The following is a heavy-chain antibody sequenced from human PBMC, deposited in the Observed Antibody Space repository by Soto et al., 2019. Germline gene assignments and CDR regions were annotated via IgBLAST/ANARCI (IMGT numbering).Heavy chain of an antibody. CDR2: ITDSGRT. Sequence: PGKCLEWIAYITDSGRTDYNPSLKSRATISIDTSKNVFFLNLSSVTAADTAVYFFSRAEDGTRAQHPVSAFLLNRSSDL. V-gene: IGHV4-31*02. D-gene: IGHD1-26*01. CDR3: SRAEDGTRAQHPVSAFLLNRSSDL. J-gene: IGHJ2*01.